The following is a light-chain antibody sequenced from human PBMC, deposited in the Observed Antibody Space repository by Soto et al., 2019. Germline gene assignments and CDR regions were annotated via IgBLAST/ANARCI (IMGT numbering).Light chain of an antibody. J-gene: IGKJ2*01. CDR2: AAS. CDR3: QQSYSTPRT. CDR1: QSISSY. Sequence: DIQMTQSPSSLSASVGDRVTITCRASQSISSYLNWYQQKPGKAPKLLIYAASSLQSGVPSRFSGSGSGTDFTLTISSLQPEDFAPYYCQQSYSTPRTFGLGTKLEIK. V-gene: IGKV1-39*01.